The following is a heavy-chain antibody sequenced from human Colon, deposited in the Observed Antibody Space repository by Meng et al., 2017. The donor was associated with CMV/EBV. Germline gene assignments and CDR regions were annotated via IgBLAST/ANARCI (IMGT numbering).Heavy chain of an antibody. CDR2: ISSDGTT. D-gene: IGHD7-27*01. V-gene: IGHV3-74*01. CDR1: GFTFSSYA. Sequence: GESLKISCAASGFTFSSYAMHWVRQAPGKGLVWVSRISSDGTTNYADSVKGRFTISRDNAKNTLYLQMNSLRAEDTAIYYCAKDMWGLGDYWGQGTLVTVSS. CDR3: AKDMWGLGDY. J-gene: IGHJ4*02.